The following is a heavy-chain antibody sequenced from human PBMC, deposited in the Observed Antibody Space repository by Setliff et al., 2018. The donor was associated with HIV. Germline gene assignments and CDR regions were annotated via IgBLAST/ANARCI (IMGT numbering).Heavy chain of an antibody. CDR2: INQDGNQI. CDR1: GFIFSTNW. J-gene: IGHJ4*01. CDR3: ARGGANSLPLDY. D-gene: IGHD1-26*01. V-gene: IGHV3-7*01. Sequence: PGGSLRLSCAASGFIFSTNWMSWVRQAPGKGPEWVANINQDGNQIYYLQSVKGRFTISRDNAKNSLYLQMNSLRVEDTAIYYCARGGANSLPLDYWGHGTLVTVSS.